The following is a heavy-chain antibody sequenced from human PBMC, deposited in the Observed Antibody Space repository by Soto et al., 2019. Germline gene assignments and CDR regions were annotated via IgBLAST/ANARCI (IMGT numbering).Heavy chain of an antibody. CDR1: GGSFTINNW. Sequence: PSDTLSLTCAVSGGSFTINNWWTWVRQPPGQGLEWIGEIYRTGSTNYNPSLKSRVTISLDKSENQFSLKVTSLTAADTAVYYCESRDTGTSVDYWGQGTLVTVSS. CDR3: ESRDTGTSVDY. D-gene: IGHD1-7*01. J-gene: IGHJ4*02. V-gene: IGHV4-4*02. CDR2: IYRTGST.